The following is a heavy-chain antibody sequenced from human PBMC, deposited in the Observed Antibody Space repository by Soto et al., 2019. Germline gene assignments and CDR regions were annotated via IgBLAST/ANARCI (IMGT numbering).Heavy chain of an antibody. Sequence: GGSLRLSCAASGVTFSSYAMTWVRQAPGKGLEWVSAISGGGGTSYADPVKGRFTISRDNSKNTVYLQMNSLRAEDTAVYYCAKDSGYSYNPEDYFDYWGRGTLVTVSS. CDR2: ISGGGGT. D-gene: IGHD5-18*01. CDR3: AKDSGYSYNPEDYFDY. CDR1: GVTFSSYA. V-gene: IGHV3-23*01. J-gene: IGHJ4*02.